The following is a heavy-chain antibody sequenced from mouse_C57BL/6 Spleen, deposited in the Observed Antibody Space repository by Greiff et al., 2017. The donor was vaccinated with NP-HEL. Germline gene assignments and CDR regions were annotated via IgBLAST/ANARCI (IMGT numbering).Heavy chain of an antibody. V-gene: IGHV5-17*01. CDR1: GFTFSDYG. D-gene: IGHD2-3*01. CDR3: ARRRLLAWFAY. Sequence: EVKLVESGGGLVKPGGSLKLSCAASGFTFSDYGMHWVRQAPEKGLEWVAYISSGSSTIYYADTVKGRFTISRDNAKNTLFLQMTSLRSEDTAMYYCARRRLLAWFAYWGQGTLVTVSA. CDR2: ISSGSSTI. J-gene: IGHJ3*01.